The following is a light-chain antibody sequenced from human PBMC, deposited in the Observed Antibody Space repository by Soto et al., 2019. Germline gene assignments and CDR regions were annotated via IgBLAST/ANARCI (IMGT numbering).Light chain of an antibody. Sequence: EIVLTQSPGTLSLSPGERATLSCRASQSISSSFLAWYQVKPGQAPRLLIYAASSRATGIPDRISGSGSGTDFNLTISRLEPEDFAVYSCQQYGTSPYIFRQGTTLEIK. V-gene: IGKV3-20*01. CDR2: AAS. CDR1: QSISSSF. J-gene: IGKJ2*01. CDR3: QQYGTSPYI.